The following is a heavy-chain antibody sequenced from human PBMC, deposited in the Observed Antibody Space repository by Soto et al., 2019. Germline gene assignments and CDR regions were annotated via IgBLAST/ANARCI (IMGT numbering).Heavy chain of an antibody. V-gene: IGHV4-39*01. D-gene: IGHD2-21*01. CDR2: IYYSGST. Sequence: SETLSLTCTVSGGSISSSSYYWGWIRQPPGKGLEWIGSIYYSGSTYYNPSLKSRVTISVDTSKNQFSLKLSSVTAADTATYYCARVWWFGEKEYFQNWGQGTLVTVSS. J-gene: IGHJ1*01. CDR3: ARVWWFGEKEYFQN. CDR1: GGSISSSSYY.